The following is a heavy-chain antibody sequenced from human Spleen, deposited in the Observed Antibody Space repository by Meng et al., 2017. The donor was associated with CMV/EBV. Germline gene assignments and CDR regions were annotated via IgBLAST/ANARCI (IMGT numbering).Heavy chain of an antibody. CDR3: AKDITNYHGSGSSLDY. J-gene: IGHJ4*02. CDR2: ISWNSGSI. CDR1: GFTFDDYA. D-gene: IGHD3-10*01. Sequence: SLKISCAASGFTFDDYAMHWVRQAPGKGLEWVSGISWNSGSIGYADSVKGRFTISRDNAKNSLYLQMNSLRAEDTAVYYCAKDITNYHGSGSSLDYWGQGTLVTVSS. V-gene: IGHV3-9*01.